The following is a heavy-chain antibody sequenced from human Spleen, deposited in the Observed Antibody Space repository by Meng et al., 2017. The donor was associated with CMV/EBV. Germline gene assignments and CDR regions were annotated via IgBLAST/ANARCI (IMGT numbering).Heavy chain of an antibody. Sequence: GGSLRLSCAASGFIFSSYGMHWVRQAPGKGLEWVAFIRLDGSNEYYADSVKGRFTISRDNSKNTLYLQMNSLRPEDTAVYYCAKRAGDCSNTDCYRARGDIDFWGQGTLVTVSS. D-gene: IGHD2-2*01. CDR1: GFIFSSYG. CDR2: IRLDGSNE. CDR3: AKRAGDCSNTDCYRARGDIDF. J-gene: IGHJ4*02. V-gene: IGHV3-30*02.